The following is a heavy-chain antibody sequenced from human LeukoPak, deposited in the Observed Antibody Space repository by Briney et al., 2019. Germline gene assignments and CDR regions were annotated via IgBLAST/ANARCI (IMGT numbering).Heavy chain of an antibody. J-gene: IGHJ4*02. D-gene: IGHD3-3*01. Sequence: SQTLSLTCAISGDIVSSNTAAWNWIRQSPPKGLEWLGRTYYRSKWYNDYALSVKSRITISPDTSKNQCSLQLNSVAPEDTAVYYCAKVSRVYDFWRGYYTGHFDYWGQGTLVTVSS. V-gene: IGHV6-1*01. CDR3: AKVSRVYDFWRGYYTGHFDY. CDR2: TYYRSKWYN. CDR1: GDIVSSNTAA.